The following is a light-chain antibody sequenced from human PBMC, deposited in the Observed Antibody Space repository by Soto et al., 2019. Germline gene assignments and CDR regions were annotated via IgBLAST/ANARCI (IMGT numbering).Light chain of an antibody. CDR1: ESIARH. V-gene: IGKV1-39*01. CDR3: QQSYSTLSLS. CDR2: AAS. Sequence: DIQMTQSPSSLSASVGDRVTITCRASESIARHLNWYQQKPGKAPKLLIYAASSLQNGVPSRFRGGGSGTNFPLTISNLQTAEFATYYCQQSYSTLSLSFGQGTRLEIK. J-gene: IGKJ5*01.